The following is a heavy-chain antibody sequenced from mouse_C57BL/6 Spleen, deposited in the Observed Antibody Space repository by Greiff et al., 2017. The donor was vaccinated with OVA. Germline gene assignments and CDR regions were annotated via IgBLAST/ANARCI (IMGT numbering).Heavy chain of an antibody. Sequence: VQLQQSGTVLARPGASVKMSCKTSGYTFTSYWMHWVKQRPGQGLEWIGAIYPGNSDTRYNQKFKGKATLTAVTSASTAYMELSSLTNDDSAVYYCTGGGYDYVYYAMDYWGQGTSVTVSS. J-gene: IGHJ4*01. D-gene: IGHD2-4*01. CDR2: IYPGNSDT. V-gene: IGHV1-5*01. CDR3: TGGGYDYVYYAMDY. CDR1: GYTFTSYW.